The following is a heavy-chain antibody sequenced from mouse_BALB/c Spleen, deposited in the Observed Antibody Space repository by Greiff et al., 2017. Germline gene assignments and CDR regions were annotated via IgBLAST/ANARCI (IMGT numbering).Heavy chain of an antibody. CDR1: GYSITSDYA. CDR2: ISYSGST. Sequence: VQLKESGPGLVKPSQSLSLTCTVTGYSITSDYAWNWIRQFPGNKLEWMGYISYSGSTSYNPSLKSRISITRDTSKNQFFLQLNSVTTEDTATYYCARRVYYGNWDAMDYWGKGTSVTVAS. J-gene: IGHJ4*01. V-gene: IGHV3-2*02. D-gene: IGHD2-1*01. CDR3: ARRVYYGNWDAMDY.